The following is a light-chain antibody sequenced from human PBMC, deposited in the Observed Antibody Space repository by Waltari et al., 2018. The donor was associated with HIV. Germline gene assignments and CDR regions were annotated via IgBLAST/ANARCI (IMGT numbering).Light chain of an antibody. V-gene: IGLV3-12*01. CDR1: NIGSKA. CDR2: SDS. CDR3: QVWDSSSDHPGV. J-gene: IGLJ3*02. Sequence: YDLPQPPSVSVATAQMAGPTSGGNNIGSKAVHWYQQKPGQDPVLVIYSDSNRPPGIPEQISGSNPGNTTTLTISRSEAGDEADYYCQVWDSSSDHPGVFGGGTKLTVL.